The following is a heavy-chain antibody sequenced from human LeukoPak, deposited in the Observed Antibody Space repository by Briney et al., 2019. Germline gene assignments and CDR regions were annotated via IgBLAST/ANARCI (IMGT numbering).Heavy chain of an antibody. CDR2: INPNSGGT. CDR3: ARAPPVTGYCYYMDV. CDR1: GYTFTGYY. Sequence: ASVRVSCKASGYTFTGYYMHWVRQAPGQGLEWMGWINPNSGGTNYAQKFQGRVTMTRDTSISTAYMELSRLRSDDTAVYYCARAPPVTGYCYYMDVWGKGTTVTVSS. J-gene: IGHJ6*03. V-gene: IGHV1-2*02. D-gene: IGHD4-17*01.